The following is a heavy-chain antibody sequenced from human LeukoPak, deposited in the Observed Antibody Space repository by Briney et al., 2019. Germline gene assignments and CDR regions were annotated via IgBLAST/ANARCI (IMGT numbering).Heavy chain of an antibody. J-gene: IGHJ1*01. CDR2: ISYDGSNK. D-gene: IGHD3-22*01. CDR3: ARDQGYYDSSGSALGYFQH. CDR1: GFTFSSYA. Sequence: GGSLRLSCAASGFTFSSYAMHWVRQAPGKGLEWVAVISYDGSNKYYADSVKGRFTISRDNSKNTLCLQMNSLRAEDTAVYYCARDQGYYDSSGSALGYFQHWGQGTLVTVSS. V-gene: IGHV3-30-3*01.